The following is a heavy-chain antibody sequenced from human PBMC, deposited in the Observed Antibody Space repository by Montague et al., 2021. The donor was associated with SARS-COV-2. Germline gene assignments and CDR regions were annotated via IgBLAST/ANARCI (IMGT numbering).Heavy chain of an antibody. CDR2: IYYSGTT. D-gene: IGHD2-2*01. CDR3: ALPTAGARFDP. V-gene: IGHV4-59*12. J-gene: IGHJ5*02. Sequence: SETLSLTCTVSGGSISGYFWSWIRQSPGKGLEWIGYIYYSGTTKYNPALKSRVAISLETSKNQFSLKLNSVTAADTGVYYCALPTAGARFDPWGQGTLVTVSS. CDR1: GGSISGYF.